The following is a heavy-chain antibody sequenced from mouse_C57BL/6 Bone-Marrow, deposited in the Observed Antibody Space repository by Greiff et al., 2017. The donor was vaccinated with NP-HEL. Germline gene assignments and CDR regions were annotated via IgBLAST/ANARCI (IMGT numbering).Heavy chain of an antibody. Sequence: VQLKQSGTVLARPGASVKMSCKTSGYTFTSYWMHWVKQRPGQGLEWIGDIYPGNSDTSYNQKFKGKAKLTAGTSARTASMALSSLKNEDSAVYYCARFPDYYGSSYVWYFEVGGTGTTVTVSS. V-gene: IGHV1-5*01. D-gene: IGHD1-1*01. CDR3: ARFPDYYGSSYVWYFEV. J-gene: IGHJ1*03. CDR2: IYPGNSDT. CDR1: GYTFTSYW.